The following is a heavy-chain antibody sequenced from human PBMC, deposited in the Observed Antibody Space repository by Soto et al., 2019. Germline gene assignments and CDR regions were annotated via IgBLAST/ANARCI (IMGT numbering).Heavy chain of an antibody. V-gene: IGHV1-18*04. CDR1: GLTLTGFG. CDR3: ARGYSYGSYWYFDL. J-gene: IGHJ2*01. Sequence: QLQLVQSGAEVKNPGASVKVSCKASGLTLTGFGITWVRQAPGQGLEWMGWITASNGNTNYAQNLQGRVTMTTDTSTSTAYMELWHLRSDDTAVYYCARGYSYGSYWYFDLWGRGTLVTVSS. D-gene: IGHD5-18*01. CDR2: ITASNGNT.